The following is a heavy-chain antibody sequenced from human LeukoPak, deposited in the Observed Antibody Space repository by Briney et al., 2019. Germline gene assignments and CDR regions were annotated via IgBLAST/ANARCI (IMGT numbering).Heavy chain of an antibody. CDR3: AKGGIAVASTSYYYYMDV. V-gene: IGHV3-53*01. D-gene: IGHD6-19*01. CDR1: GFTVSSNY. J-gene: IGHJ6*03. Sequence: PGGSLRLSCAASGFTVSSNYMSWVRQAPGKGLEWVSIIYSGGSTFYADSVKGRFTISRDNSKNTLYLQMNSLRAEDTAVYYCAKGGIAVASTSYYYYMDVWGKGTTVTSSS. CDR2: IYSGGST.